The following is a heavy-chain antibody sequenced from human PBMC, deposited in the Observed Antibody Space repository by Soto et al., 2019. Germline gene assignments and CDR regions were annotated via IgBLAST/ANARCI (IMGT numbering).Heavy chain of an antibody. CDR3: ARLSKAGSDAFDV. J-gene: IGHJ3*01. V-gene: IGHV1-69*02. Sequence: ASVKVSCKASGYTFTGYYMHWVRQAPGQGLEWMGRIIPMVGVAKYAQRFQGRVTITADKSTSTAYMELSSLKFEDTAVYSCARLSKAGSDAFDVWGQGTMVTVSS. D-gene: IGHD6-19*01. CDR2: IIPMVGVA. CDR1: GYTFTGYY.